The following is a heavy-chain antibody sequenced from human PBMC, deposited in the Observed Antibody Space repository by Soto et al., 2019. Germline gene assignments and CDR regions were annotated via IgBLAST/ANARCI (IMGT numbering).Heavy chain of an antibody. CDR2: INPYRGTT. J-gene: IGHJ3*01. V-gene: IGHV1-46*01. CDR1: GYTFTSYY. CDR3: ARIRSAPIRRAAFEL. Sequence: QAQLVQSGAEVKKPGVSVRISCKASGYTFTSYYIHWVRQAPGQGLEWMGRINPYRGTTDAPLKFQSRVILTTETSTHTVFLALNNLRAEDTAVYYCARIRSAPIRRAAFELWGPGAMVIGSS. D-gene: IGHD5-12*01.